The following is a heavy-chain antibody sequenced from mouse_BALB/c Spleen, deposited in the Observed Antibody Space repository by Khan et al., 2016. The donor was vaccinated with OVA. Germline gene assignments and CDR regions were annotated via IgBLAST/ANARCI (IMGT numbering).Heavy chain of an antibody. J-gene: IGHJ4*01. CDR3: ARDGNYMDY. V-gene: IGHV3-1*02. D-gene: IGHD2-1*01. CDR2: IYYSGNI. Sequence: EVQLQESGPDLVKPSQSLSLTCTVTGYSITSGYGWHWIRQFPGNKLEWMGYIYYSGNINYNPSLKSRISITRDTSKNQFFLQLNSVTTEDTATYYCARDGNYMDYWGQGTSVTVSS. CDR1: GYSITSGYG.